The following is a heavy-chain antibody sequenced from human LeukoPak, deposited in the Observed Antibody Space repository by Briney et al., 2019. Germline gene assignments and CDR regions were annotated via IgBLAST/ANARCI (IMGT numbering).Heavy chain of an antibody. CDR3: AREISRTGAFDI. V-gene: IGHV3-53*05. J-gene: IGHJ3*02. Sequence: GGSLRLSCAASGFTVCSNYMSWVRQAPGKGLEWVSVIYSGGSTYYADSVKGRFTISRDNSKNTLYLQMNSLRAEDTAVYYCAREISRTGAFDIWGQGTMVTVSS. CDR1: GFTVCSNY. CDR2: IYSGGST. D-gene: IGHD3-3*02.